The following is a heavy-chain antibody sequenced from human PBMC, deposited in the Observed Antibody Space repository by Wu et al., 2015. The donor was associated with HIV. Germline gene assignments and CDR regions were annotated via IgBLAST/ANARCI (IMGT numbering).Heavy chain of an antibody. CDR3: ARLQSLHGLYSNADY. D-gene: IGHD4-11*01. V-gene: IGHV1-2*02. CDR1: GYTFIDYY. J-gene: IGHJ4*02. Sequence: QVQLLQSGPELKKPGASVMVSCKASGYTFIDYYIYWVRETPGQGLEWMGWINPNRGGIKYAQKFQGRVTMTRDTAVSTAYMELNSLRSDDTAVYYCARLQSLHGLYSNADYWGQGTLVTVSS. CDR2: INPNRGGI.